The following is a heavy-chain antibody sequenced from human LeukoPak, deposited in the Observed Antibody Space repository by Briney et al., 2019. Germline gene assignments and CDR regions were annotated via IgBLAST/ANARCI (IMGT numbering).Heavy chain of an antibody. CDR3: ARGRYSSRGWFDP. V-gene: IGHV1-2*02. CDR2: INPNSGGT. J-gene: IGHJ5*02. Sequence: ASVKVSCKASGYTFTVYYMHRVRQAPGQGLEWMGWINPNSGGTNYAQKFQGRVTMTRDTSISTAYMELSRLRSDDTAVYYCARGRYSSRGWFDPWGQGTLVTVSS. D-gene: IGHD6-13*01. CDR1: GYTFTVYY.